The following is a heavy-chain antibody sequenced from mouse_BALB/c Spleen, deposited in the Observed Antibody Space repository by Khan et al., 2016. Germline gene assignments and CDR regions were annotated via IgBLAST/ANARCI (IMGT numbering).Heavy chain of an antibody. CDR3: AREGVRRGFAY. Sequence: EVELVETGGCLEKPGGTLTLSCAASGFTLSDYYMSSVRQTPAKRREWVATSRDAGSYTYYPDRVKGRFTIYRDNAPHNLYMQMSSLKSEDTAIYYCAREGVRRGFAYWGQGTLVTVSA. V-gene: IGHV5-4*02. J-gene: IGHJ3*01. CDR2: SRDAGSYT. D-gene: IGHD2-14*01. CDR1: GFTLSDYY.